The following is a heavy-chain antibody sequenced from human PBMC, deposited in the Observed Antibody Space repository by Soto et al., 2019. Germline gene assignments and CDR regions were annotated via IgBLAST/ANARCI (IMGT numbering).Heavy chain of an antibody. CDR1: GFTFSSYA. Sequence: QVQLVESGGGVVQPGRSLRLSCAASGFTFSSYAMHWVRQAPGKGLEWVAVISYDGSNKYYEDSVKGRFTISRDNSKNTLFLQMNSLRAEDTAVYYCARVGRLHYFDYWGQGTLVTVSS. CDR2: ISYDGSNK. CDR3: ARVGRLHYFDY. D-gene: IGHD4-17*01. J-gene: IGHJ4*02. V-gene: IGHV3-30-3*01.